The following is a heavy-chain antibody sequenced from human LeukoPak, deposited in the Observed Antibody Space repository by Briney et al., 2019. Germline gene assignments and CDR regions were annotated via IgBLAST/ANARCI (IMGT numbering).Heavy chain of an antibody. Sequence: KPGGSLRLSCAASGFTFTNYSMSWVRQAPGKGLEWASSISGSSSYFYYADSVKGRFTISRDNAKDSLYLQVKSLRAEDTAVYYCARDNYGDYAYYFGYWGQGTLVTVSS. CDR1: GFTFTNYS. D-gene: IGHD4-17*01. CDR3: ARDNYGDYAYYFGY. J-gene: IGHJ4*02. CDR2: ISGSSSYF. V-gene: IGHV3-21*01.